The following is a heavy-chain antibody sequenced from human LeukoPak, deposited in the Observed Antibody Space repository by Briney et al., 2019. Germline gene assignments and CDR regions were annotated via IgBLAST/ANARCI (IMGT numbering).Heavy chain of an antibody. CDR1: GFTFSSYA. D-gene: IGHD2-2*02. CDR3: AKLGYCSSTSCYSPKANWFDP. J-gene: IGHJ5*02. CDR2: ISGSGGST. V-gene: IGHV3-23*01. Sequence: GGSLRLSCAASGFTFSSYAMSWVRQAPGKGLEWVSAISGSGGSTYYADSVKGRFTTSRDNSKNTLYLQMNSLRAEDTAVYYCAKLGYCSSTSCYSPKANWFDPWGQGTLVTVSS.